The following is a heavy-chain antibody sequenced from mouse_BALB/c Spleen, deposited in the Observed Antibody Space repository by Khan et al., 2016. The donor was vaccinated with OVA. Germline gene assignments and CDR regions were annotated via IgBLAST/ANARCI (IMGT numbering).Heavy chain of an antibody. J-gene: IGHJ4*01. CDR3: ARDGSRYNYAMDY. D-gene: IGHD2-3*01. CDR2: ISYSGST. V-gene: IGHV3-2*02. Sequence: VQLQESGPGLVKPSQSLSPTCTVTGYSITSDYAWNWIRQFPGNKLEWMGYISYSGSTNYNPALKSRISIPRDTSKNQFFLQLNSVTTEDTATYYCARDGSRYNYAMDYWGQGTSVTVSS. CDR1: GYSITSDYA.